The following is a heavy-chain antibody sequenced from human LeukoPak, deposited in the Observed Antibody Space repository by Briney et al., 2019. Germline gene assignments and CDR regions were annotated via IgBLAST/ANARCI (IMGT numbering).Heavy chain of an antibody. CDR3: AREMVHYYGMDV. Sequence: GGSLRLSCAASGFTFSSYGMHWVRQAPGKGLEWVAVISYDGSNKYYADSEKGRFTISRDNSKNTLYLQMNSLRAEDTAVYYCAREMVHYYGMDVWGKGTTVTVSS. J-gene: IGHJ6*04. D-gene: IGHD2-8*01. V-gene: IGHV3-30*03. CDR2: ISYDGSNK. CDR1: GFTFSSYG.